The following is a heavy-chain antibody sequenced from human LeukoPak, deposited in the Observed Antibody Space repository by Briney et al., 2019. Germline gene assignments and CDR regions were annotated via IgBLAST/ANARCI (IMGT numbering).Heavy chain of an antibody. V-gene: IGHV3-23*01. CDR2: IIGSGGST. CDR3: AKGQLWFGEFSYFDY. CDR1: GFTFSSYD. Sequence: GGSLRLSCEASGFTFSSYDMKWVRQAPGKGLEWVSVIIGSGGSTDYADSLKGRFSISRDNSKNTLYLQMNSLRAEDTAVYYCAKGQLWFGEFSYFDYWGQGTLVTVSS. J-gene: IGHJ4*02. D-gene: IGHD3-10*01.